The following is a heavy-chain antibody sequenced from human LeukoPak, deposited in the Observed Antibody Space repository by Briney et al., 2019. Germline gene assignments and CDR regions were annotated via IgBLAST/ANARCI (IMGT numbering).Heavy chain of an antibody. CDR1: GFAFTGHA. Sequence: PGGSLRLSCSASGFAFTGHAMHWVRQAPGKGLEWVSSISSGSGHIYYADSMKGRFTISRDNAKSSLYLQMNSLRAEDTAVDYCARFLTVAVVPQRVDCWGQGTLVTVSS. CDR3: ARFLTVAVVPQRVDC. J-gene: IGHJ4*02. CDR2: ISSGSGHI. D-gene: IGHD6-19*01. V-gene: IGHV3-21*01.